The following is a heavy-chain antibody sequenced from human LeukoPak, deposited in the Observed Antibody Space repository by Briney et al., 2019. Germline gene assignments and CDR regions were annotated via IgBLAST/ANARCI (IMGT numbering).Heavy chain of an antibody. J-gene: IGHJ4*02. Sequence: PSETLSLTCTVSGGSISSYYWSWIRQPPGKGLEWIGYIYYSGSTNYNPSLKSRVTISVDTSKNQFSLKLSSVTAADTAVYYCASVVGATRVAYWGQGTLVTVSS. CDR3: ASVVGATRVAY. D-gene: IGHD1-26*01. CDR2: IYYSGST. V-gene: IGHV4-59*08. CDR1: GGSISSYY.